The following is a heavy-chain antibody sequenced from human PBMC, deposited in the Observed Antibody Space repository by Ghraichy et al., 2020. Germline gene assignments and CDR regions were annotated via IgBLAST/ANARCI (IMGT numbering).Heavy chain of an antibody. CDR2: IYYSGST. Sequence: SETLSLTCTVSGGSISSGGYYWSWIRQHPGKGLEWIGYIYYSGSTYYNPSLKSRVTISVDTSKNQFSLKLSSVTAADTAVYYCARAPRRKLGAFDIWGQGTMVTVSS. J-gene: IGHJ3*02. CDR3: ARAPRRKLGAFDI. V-gene: IGHV4-31*03. CDR1: GGSISSGGYY.